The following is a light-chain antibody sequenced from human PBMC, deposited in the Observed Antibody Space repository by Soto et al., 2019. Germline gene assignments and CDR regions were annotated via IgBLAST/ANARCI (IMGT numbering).Light chain of an antibody. J-gene: IGLJ2*01. CDR1: RSDVGGYNY. V-gene: IGLV2-11*01. CDR3: CSYAGSYTS. Sequence: QSVLTQPRSVSGSPGQSVTISCTGTRSDVGGYNYVSWYQQHPGKAPKLMIYEVSKRPSGVPDRFSGSRSGNTASLTISGLQAEDEADYYCCSYAGSYTSFGGGTKLTVL. CDR2: EVS.